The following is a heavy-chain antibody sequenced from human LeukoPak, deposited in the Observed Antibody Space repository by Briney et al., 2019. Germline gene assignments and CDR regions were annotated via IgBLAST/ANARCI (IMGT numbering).Heavy chain of an antibody. Sequence: PGGSLRLSCAASGFTFSTYWMSWVRQAPGKGLEWVANINLDGSEKYYVDSAKGRFTISRDNAKNSLSLQMNSLRAEDTAVYYCARQTTGYFDLWGRGTLVTVSS. CDR3: ARQTTGYFDL. CDR1: GFTFSTYW. J-gene: IGHJ2*01. V-gene: IGHV3-7*01. CDR2: INLDGSEK. D-gene: IGHD4-11*01.